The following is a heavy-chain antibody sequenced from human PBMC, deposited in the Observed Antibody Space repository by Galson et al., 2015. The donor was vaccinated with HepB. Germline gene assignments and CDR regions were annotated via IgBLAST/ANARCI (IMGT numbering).Heavy chain of an antibody. D-gene: IGHD3-10*01. CDR3: ARDCSYYGSGRRLHYYYGMDV. CDR1: GFTFSSYA. CDR2: ISYDGSNK. J-gene: IGHJ6*02. V-gene: IGHV3-30*04. Sequence: SLRLSCAASGFTFSSYAMHWVRQAPGKGLEWVAVISYDGSNKYYADSVKGRLTVSRDNSKNTLYLQMNSLRAEDTAVYYCARDCSYYGSGRRLHYYYGMDVWGQGTSVTVSS.